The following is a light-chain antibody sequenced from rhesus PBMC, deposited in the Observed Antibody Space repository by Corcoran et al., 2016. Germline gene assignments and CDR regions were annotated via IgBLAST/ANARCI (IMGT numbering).Light chain of an antibody. CDR2: GAS. Sequence: DIQMSQSPSSLSASVGDKVTITCRASQDINNALAWYQQKPGKAPKLLRYGASNLEDGVPSRFSGSRSGTDFTLTISSLQSQDFATYYCQQGYITPLTFGGGTKVDLK. J-gene: IGKJ4*01. CDR3: QQGYITPLT. V-gene: IGKV1-33*02. CDR1: QDINNA.